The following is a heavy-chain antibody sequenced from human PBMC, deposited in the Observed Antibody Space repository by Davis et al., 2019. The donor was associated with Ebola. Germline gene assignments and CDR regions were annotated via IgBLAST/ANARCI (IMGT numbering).Heavy chain of an antibody. V-gene: IGHV5-51*01. CDR1: GYTFTSYW. CDR3: ARMGWDSSSSVDY. CDR2: IYPGDSET. Sequence: KVSCKGSGYTFTSYWIAWVRQVPGKGLEWMGSIYPGDSETRYSPSFQGQVTISADKSISTAYLQWSSLKASDTAMYYCARMGWDSSSSVDYWGQGTLVTVSS. D-gene: IGHD6-6*01. J-gene: IGHJ4*02.